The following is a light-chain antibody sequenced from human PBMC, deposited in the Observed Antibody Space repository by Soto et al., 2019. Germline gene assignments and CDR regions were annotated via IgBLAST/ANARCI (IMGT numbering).Light chain of an antibody. CDR2: KDR. V-gene: IGLV3-25*03. Sequence: SYELTQPPSVSVSPGQTARITCSGDALPKQYAYWYQQKPGQAPVLVIYKDRERPSGIPERFSGSSSGTTVTLPISGVQAEDEADYYWQSADSSGTYVFGTGTKLTVL. CDR1: ALPKQY. CDR3: QSADSSGTYV. J-gene: IGLJ1*01.